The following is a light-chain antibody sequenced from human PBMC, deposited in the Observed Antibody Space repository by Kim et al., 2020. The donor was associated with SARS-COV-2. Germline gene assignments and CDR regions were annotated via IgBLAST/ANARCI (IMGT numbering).Light chain of an antibody. J-gene: IGLJ2*01. CDR1: SSDVGNYNL. CDR2: EDN. V-gene: IGLV2-23*01. Sequence: QSALTQPASVSGSPGQSITISCTGTSSDVGNYNLVSWYQNPPGKAPKLMIYEDNKRPSGVSNRFSGSKSGNTASLTISGLQAEDEADYYCCAYAGRNILLFGGGTQVTVL. CDR3: CAYAGRNILL.